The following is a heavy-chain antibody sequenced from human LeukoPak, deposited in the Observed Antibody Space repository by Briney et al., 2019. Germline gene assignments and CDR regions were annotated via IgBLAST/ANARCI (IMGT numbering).Heavy chain of an antibody. CDR3: ARGEMATTLPFDP. CDR2: INADEDRA. Sequence: GSLRLSCAASGFTFSDYWMHWVRQAPGKGLVWVSHINADEDRAAYADSVKGRFTISRDNSKNMLYLQMNSLRPEDTAVYYCARGEMATTLPFDPWGQGTLVTVSS. V-gene: IGHV3-74*01. D-gene: IGHD5-24*01. CDR1: GFTFSDYW. J-gene: IGHJ5*02.